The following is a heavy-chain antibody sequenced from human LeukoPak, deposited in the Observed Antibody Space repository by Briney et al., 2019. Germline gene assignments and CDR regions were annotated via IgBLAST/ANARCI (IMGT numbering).Heavy chain of an antibody. CDR1: GFTFSDFT. CDR3: ARDRGSGGSGYYFDY. D-gene: IGHD2-15*01. V-gene: IGHV3-30-3*01. CDR2: ISYDGSQK. Sequence: GGSLRLSCAASGFTFSDFTMHWVRQAPGKGLEWVAVISYDGSQKYCADSVKGRLTISRDNSRNTLYLQMNSLRPEDTAVYYCARDRGSGGSGYYFDYWGQGTLVTVSS. J-gene: IGHJ4*02.